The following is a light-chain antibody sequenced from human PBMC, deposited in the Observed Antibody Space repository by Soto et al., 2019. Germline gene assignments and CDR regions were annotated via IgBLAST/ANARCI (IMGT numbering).Light chain of an antibody. J-gene: IGKJ4*01. CDR2: GAS. CDR3: QQYNTWPLT. Sequence: EIVLTQSPATLSLSPGERATLSSRASQSVRSNSAWYQQKPGQVPRLLIYGASTRATGIPARFSGSGYETEFTLTISSLQSEDFAVYYCQQYNTWPLTFGGGTKVDIK. CDR1: QSVRSN. V-gene: IGKV3-15*01.